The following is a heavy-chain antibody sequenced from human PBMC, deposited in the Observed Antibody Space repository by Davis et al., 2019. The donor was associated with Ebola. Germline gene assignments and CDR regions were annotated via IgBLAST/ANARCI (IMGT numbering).Heavy chain of an antibody. Sequence: PSETLSLTCTVSGGSISSSSYYWGWIRQPPGKGLEWIGSIYYSGSTNYNPSLKSRVTISVDTSKDQFSLKLTSVTAADTAVYYCARRLGSGSYWVFDYWGQGTLVTVSS. CDR3: ARRLGSGSYWVFDY. V-gene: IGHV4-39*07. D-gene: IGHD3-10*01. J-gene: IGHJ4*02. CDR1: GGSISSSSYY. CDR2: IYYSGST.